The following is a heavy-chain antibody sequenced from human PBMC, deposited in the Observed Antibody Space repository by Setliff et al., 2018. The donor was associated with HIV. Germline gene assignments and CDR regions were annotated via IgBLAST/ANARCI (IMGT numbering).Heavy chain of an antibody. CDR2: IGYSGST. CDR1: GGSTNYYY. J-gene: IGHJ6*02. D-gene: IGHD6-13*01. Sequence: SETMSLTCTVSGGSTNYYYWNWLRQSPGKGLEWIGFIGYSGSTSYNPSLNSRVTISVDTSKNQFSLKLSSVTAADTAVYYCARDSVAAAVTGGMDVWGQGTTVTVSS. V-gene: IGHV4-59*01. CDR3: ARDSVAAAVTGGMDV.